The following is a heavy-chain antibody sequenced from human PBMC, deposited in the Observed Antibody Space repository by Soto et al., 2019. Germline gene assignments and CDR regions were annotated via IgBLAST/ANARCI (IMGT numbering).Heavy chain of an antibody. D-gene: IGHD1-1*01. J-gene: IGHJ4*02. V-gene: IGHV3-7*05. CDR3: ARDWSLERLDFDY. CDR2: IKQDGSEK. Sequence: GSLRLSCAASGFTFSSYWMSWVRQAPGKGLEWVANIKQDGSEKYYVDSVKGRFTISRDNAKNSLYLQMNSLRAEDTAVYYCARDWSLERLDFDYWGQGTLVTVSS. CDR1: GFTFSSYW.